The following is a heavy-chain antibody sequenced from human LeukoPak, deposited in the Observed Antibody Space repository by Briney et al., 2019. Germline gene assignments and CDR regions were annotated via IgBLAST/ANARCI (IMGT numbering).Heavy chain of an antibody. J-gene: IGHJ4*02. V-gene: IGHV4-31*03. CDR2: IYYSGST. Sequence: SETLSLTCTVSGGSVSSGSYYWSWIRQHPGKGLEWIGYIYYSGSTYYNPSLKSRVTISVDTSKNQFSLKLSSVTAADTAVYYCARVEVDYYFDYWGQGTLVTVSS. CDR3: ARVEVDYYFDY. CDR1: GGSVSSGSYY. D-gene: IGHD2-15*01.